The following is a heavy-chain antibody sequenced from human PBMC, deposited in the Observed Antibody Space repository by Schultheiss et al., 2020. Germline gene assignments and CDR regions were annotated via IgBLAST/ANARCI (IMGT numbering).Heavy chain of an antibody. CDR3: ARDGRDGYNRGYFDY. V-gene: IGHV3-33*01. D-gene: IGHD5-24*01. CDR1: GFTFSSYG. Sequence: GESLKISCAASGFTFSSYGMHWVRQAPGKGLEWVAVIWYDGSNKYYADSVKGRFTISRDNSKNTLYLQMNSLRAEDTAVYYCARDGRDGYNRGYFDYWGQGTLVTVSS. J-gene: IGHJ4*02. CDR2: IWYDGSNK.